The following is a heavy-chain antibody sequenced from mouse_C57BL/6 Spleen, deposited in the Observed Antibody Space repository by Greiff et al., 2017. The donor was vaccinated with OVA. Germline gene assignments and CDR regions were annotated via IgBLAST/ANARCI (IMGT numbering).Heavy chain of an antibody. J-gene: IGHJ2*01. CDR2: ISSGGSYT. CDR1: GFTFSSYG. V-gene: IGHV5-6*01. D-gene: IGHD2-3*01. CDR3: ARHDGYYGFDY. Sequence: EVKLMESGGDLVKPGGSLKLSCAASGFTFSSYGMSWVRQTPDKRLEWVATISSGGSYTYYPDSVKGRFTISRDNAKNTLYLQMSSLKSEDTAMYYCARHDGYYGFDYWGQGTTLTVSS.